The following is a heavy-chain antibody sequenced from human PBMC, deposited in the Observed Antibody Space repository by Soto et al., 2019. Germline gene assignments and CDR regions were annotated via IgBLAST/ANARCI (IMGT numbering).Heavy chain of an antibody. CDR3: ARMETFGSLNWFDP. CDR1: GYSFTNND. D-gene: IGHD3-16*01. Sequence: EASVKVSCKASGYSFTNNDASWVRQATGQGLEWMGWMNPGSGDTGYAQKFRGRVTMTRDISIATAYMELSSLRSDDTAIYYCARMETFGSLNWFDPWGQGTLVPVSP. V-gene: IGHV1-8*01. CDR2: MNPGSGDT. J-gene: IGHJ5*02.